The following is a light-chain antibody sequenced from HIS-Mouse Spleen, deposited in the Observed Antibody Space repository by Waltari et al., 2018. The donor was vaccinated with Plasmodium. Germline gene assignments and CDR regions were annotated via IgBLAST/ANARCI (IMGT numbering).Light chain of an antibody. Sequence: SYELTQPPSVSVSPGQTARITCSGDALPKQYAYWYQQKPGQAPVLVIYKDSERPSGMPGRCSGASSGTTVTWTISGVQAEGDADYYEQSADRSGTNRVFGGVTKLPIL. CDR2: KDS. CDR3: QSADRSGTNRV. CDR1: ALPKQY. J-gene: IGLJ2*01. V-gene: IGLV3-25*03.